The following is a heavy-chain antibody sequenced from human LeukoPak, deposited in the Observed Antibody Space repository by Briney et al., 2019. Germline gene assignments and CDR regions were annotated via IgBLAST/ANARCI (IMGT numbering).Heavy chain of an antibody. Sequence: PSETLSLTCTVSGGSISSYYWSWIRQPPGKGLEWIGYIYYSGSTNYNPSLKSRVTISVDTSKNQFSLKLSSVTAADTAVYYCARGSIGYYYDSSGYRAIDYWGQGTLVTVSS. CDR3: ARGSIGYYYDSSGYRAIDY. D-gene: IGHD3-22*01. J-gene: IGHJ4*02. V-gene: IGHV4-59*01. CDR1: GGSISSYY. CDR2: IYYSGST.